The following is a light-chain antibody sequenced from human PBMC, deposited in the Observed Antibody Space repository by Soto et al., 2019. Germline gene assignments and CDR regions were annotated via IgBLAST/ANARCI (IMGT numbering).Light chain of an antibody. V-gene: IGKV3-15*01. Sequence: EIVMTQSPATLSVSPGERATLSCRASESVSSKLVWYQKKPGQAPRLLIHDASTRATGIPARFSGSGSGTEFILTISSVESEDFATYYCQQTYSTLNSFGQGTKVEIK. CDR1: ESVSSK. CDR2: DAS. J-gene: IGKJ2*03. CDR3: QQTYSTLNS.